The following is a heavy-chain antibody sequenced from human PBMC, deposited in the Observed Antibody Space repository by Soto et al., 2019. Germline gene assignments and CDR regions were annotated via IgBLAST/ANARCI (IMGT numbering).Heavy chain of an antibody. V-gene: IGHV3-48*02. Sequence: PGGSLRLSCAASGFTFSSYSMNWVRQAPGKGLEWVSYISSSSSTIYYADSVKGRFTISRDNAKNSLYLQMNSLRDEDTAVYYCARDRANDFWSGYPDYWGQGTLVTVSS. CDR2: ISSSSSTI. J-gene: IGHJ4*02. CDR1: GFTFSSYS. CDR3: ARDRANDFWSGYPDY. D-gene: IGHD3-3*01.